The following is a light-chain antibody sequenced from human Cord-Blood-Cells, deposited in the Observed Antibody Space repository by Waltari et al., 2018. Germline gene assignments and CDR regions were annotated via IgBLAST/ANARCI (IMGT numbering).Light chain of an antibody. CDR2: GSS. CDR3: QQYNNWPPYT. Sequence: EIVMTQSPATLSVSPGERATLSCRASQSVSTNLAGYQQKPRQAPRLPIYGSSTRATGIPARFSGSGSGTEFTLTISSLQSEDFAVYYCQQYNNWPPYTFGQGTKLEIK. V-gene: IGKV3-15*01. J-gene: IGKJ2*01. CDR1: QSVSTN.